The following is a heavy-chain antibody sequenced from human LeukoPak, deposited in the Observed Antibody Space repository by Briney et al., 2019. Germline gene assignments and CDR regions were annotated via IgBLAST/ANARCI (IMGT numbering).Heavy chain of an antibody. CDR2: IYYSGST. CDR1: GGSISSSSYY. D-gene: IGHD6-6*01. J-gene: IGHJ4*02. Sequence: SETLSLTCTVSGGSISSSSYYWGWIRQPPGKGLEWIVSIYYSGSTYYNPSLKSRVTISVDTSKHQFSLRLSSVTAADTAVYYCARPSKERSSSSPYYFDYWGQGTLVTVSS. CDR3: ARPSKERSSSSPYYFDY. V-gene: IGHV4-39*01.